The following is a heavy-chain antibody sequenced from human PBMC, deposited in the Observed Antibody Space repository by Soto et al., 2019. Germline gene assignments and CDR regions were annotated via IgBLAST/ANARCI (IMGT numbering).Heavy chain of an antibody. CDR2: VDGSGADT. CDR3: AKEIFAAAYAATSAFDL. J-gene: IGHJ4*02. CDR1: GFTFSSHA. V-gene: IGHV3-23*01. Sequence: GGSLRLSCAASGFTFSSHAMGWLRQAPGTEPEWVAFVDGSGADTSYADSVKGRFTISRDNSENSLYLHMNSLRAEDTGRYFCAKEIFAAAYAATSAFDLRAQGTLVTVSS. D-gene: IGHD3-3*01.